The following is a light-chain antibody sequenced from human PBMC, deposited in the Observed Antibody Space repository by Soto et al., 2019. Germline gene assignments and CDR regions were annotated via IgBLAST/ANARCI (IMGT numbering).Light chain of an antibody. CDR2: KAS. J-gene: IGKJ1*01. V-gene: IGKV1-5*03. CDR3: QQFHSFSPT. CDR1: QSISSW. Sequence: DIQMIQSASTLFASVGDRVTITCRASQSISSWLAWYQQKPGKAPKLLIYKASSLESGVPSRFSGSGSGTEFTLTISSLQPDDFATYYCQQFHSFSPTFGQGTKVDIK.